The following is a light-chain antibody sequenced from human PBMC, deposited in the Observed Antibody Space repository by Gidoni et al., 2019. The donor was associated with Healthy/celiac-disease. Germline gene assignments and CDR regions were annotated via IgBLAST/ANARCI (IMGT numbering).Light chain of an antibody. Sequence: EIVMTQPPATLSVSPGERATLSCRASKSVSSTLAWYQQKPGQAPRLLIYGASTRATGIPARFSGSGSGTEFTLTISSLQSEDFAVYYCQRYNNWPRTFGQGTKVEIK. J-gene: IGKJ1*01. V-gene: IGKV3-15*01. CDR1: KSVSST. CDR2: GAS. CDR3: QRYNNWPRT.